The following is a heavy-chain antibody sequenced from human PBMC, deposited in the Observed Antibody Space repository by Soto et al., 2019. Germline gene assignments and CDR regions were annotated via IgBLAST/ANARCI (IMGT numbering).Heavy chain of an antibody. D-gene: IGHD6-13*01. CDR3: AREGTWYSSSPGGLD. V-gene: IGHV3-48*01. CDR1: GFTFSSYS. Sequence: GGSLRLSCAASGFTFSSYSMNWVRQAPGKGLEWVSYISSSSSTIYYADSVKGRFTISRDNAKNSLYLQMNSLRAEDTAVYYCAREGTWYSSSPGGLDWGQGTLVTVSS. J-gene: IGHJ4*02. CDR2: ISSSSSTI.